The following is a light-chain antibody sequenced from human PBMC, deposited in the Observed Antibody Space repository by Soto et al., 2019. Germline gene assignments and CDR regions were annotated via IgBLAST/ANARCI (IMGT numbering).Light chain of an antibody. CDR2: EVS. V-gene: IGLV2-14*01. CDR3: SSYTSSITVV. Sequence: QSVLTQPASVSGSPGQSITISCTGTSSDVGGYNFVAWYQQHPRKAPKLMIYEVSNRPSGVSNRFSGSKSGNTASLTISGLQAEDEADYYCSSYTSSITVVFGGGTKLTVL. CDR1: SSDVGGYNF. J-gene: IGLJ2*01.